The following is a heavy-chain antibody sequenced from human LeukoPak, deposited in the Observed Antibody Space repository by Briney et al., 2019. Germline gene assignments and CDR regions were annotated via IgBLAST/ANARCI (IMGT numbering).Heavy chain of an antibody. V-gene: IGHV3-23*01. D-gene: IGHD6-19*01. CDR2: ISGSGGGT. J-gene: IGHJ4*02. CDR1: GFTFSSYA. CDR3: AKTTTGYSSGRYPGWPVDN. Sequence: GGSLRLSCAASGFTFSSYAVSWVRQAPGKGLEWVSAISGSGGGTYYADSVKGRFTISKDNSKNTLYLQMNSLSTEDTAVYYCAKTTTGYSSGRYPGWPVDNWGQGTLVTVSS.